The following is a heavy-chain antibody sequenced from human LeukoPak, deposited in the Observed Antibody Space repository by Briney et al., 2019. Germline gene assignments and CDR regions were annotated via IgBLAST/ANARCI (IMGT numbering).Heavy chain of an antibody. Sequence: PGGSLRLSCAASGFTFSSYWMSWVRQAPGKGLEWVANVKQNGSEKYYVDSVKGRFTISRDSAKNSLYLQMNSLRAEDSAVYYCGASVFWWGQGALVTVSS. D-gene: IGHD3-3*01. V-gene: IGHV3-7*03. J-gene: IGHJ4*02. CDR1: GFTFSSYW. CDR3: GASVFW. CDR2: VKQNGSEK.